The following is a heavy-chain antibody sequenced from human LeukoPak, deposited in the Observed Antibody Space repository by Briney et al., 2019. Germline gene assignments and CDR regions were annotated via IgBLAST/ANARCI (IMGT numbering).Heavy chain of an antibody. V-gene: IGHV2-70*01. J-gene: IGHJ3*02. CDR1: GFSLSTSGMC. Sequence: SGPALVKPTQTLTLTCTFSGFSLSTSGMCVSWIRQPPGKALEWLALIDWDDDKYYSTSLKTRLTISKDTSKNQVVLTMTNMDPVDTATYYCARINGAGEYSGAHAFDIWGQGTMVTVSS. D-gene: IGHD5-12*01. CDR2: IDWDDDK. CDR3: ARINGAGEYSGAHAFDI.